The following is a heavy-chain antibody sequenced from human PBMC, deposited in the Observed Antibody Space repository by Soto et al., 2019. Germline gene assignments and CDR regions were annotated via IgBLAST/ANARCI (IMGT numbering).Heavy chain of an antibody. CDR2: ITGTGVSI. J-gene: IGHJ4*02. D-gene: IGHD6-6*01. Sequence: EVQLLESGGGLVQPGGSLRLSCVASGFSFSGFAMSWVRQAPGKGLVWVSSITGTGVSIYYADSVRGRFTLSRDNTKNTLYLQMSSLRAEDTARYYCAKDSIPYSSSYDLDHWGRGALVPVSS. V-gene: IGHV3-23*01. CDR1: GFSFSGFA. CDR3: AKDSIPYSSSYDLDH.